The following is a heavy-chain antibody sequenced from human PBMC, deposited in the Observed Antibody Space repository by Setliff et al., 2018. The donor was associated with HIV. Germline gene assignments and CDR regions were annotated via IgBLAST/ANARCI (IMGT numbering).Heavy chain of an antibody. Sequence: SETLSLTCTVSGGSISSGDYYWSWIRQPPGKGPEWTGHIYTNGYTNYNPSLKSRVTISVDTSKNQFSLKLSSVTAADTAMYYCASFFVTTVTNQDYWGQGTPVTVSS. D-gene: IGHD4-17*01. CDR1: GGSISSGDYY. J-gene: IGHJ4*02. CDR2: IYTNGYT. CDR3: ASFFVTTVTNQDY. V-gene: IGHV4-61*09.